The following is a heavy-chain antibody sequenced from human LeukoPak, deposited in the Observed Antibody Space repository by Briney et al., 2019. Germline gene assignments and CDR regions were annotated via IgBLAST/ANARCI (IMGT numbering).Heavy chain of an antibody. V-gene: IGHV4-59*01. CDR1: GGSISSYY. CDR2: IYYSGST. D-gene: IGHD4-17*01. Sequence: SETLSLTCTVSGGSISSYYWSWIRQPPGKGLEWIGYIYYSGSTNYNPSLKSRVTISVDTSKNQFSLKLSSVTAADTAVYYCARASYGDYYYYYYYMDVWGKGTTVTASS. CDR3: ARASYGDYYYYYYYMDV. J-gene: IGHJ6*03.